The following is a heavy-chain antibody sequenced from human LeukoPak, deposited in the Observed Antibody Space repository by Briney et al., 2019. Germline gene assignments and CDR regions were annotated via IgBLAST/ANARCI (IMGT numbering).Heavy chain of an antibody. CDR2: ISSSSSPI. V-gene: IGHV3-48*04. D-gene: IGHD2-2*01. J-gene: IGHJ3*02. Sequence: PGGSLRLSCAASGFTFSTYSMNWVRQAPGKGLEWVSYISSSSSPIYYADSVKGRFTISRDNAKNSLYLQMNSLRAEDTAVYYCARDSKAYCSSTSCYFLAFDIWGQGTMVTVSS. CDR3: ARDSKAYCSSTSCYFLAFDI. CDR1: GFTFSTYS.